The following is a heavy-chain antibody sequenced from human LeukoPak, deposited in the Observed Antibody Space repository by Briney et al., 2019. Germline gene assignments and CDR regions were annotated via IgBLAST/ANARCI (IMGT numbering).Heavy chain of an antibody. CDR1: GFSLSDYY. Sequence: NPGGSLRLSCAVSGFSLSDYYMNWVRQAPGKGREGISYVTSTGRSTNYADSVKGRFTISRDSAKNSVSLQLSSLTAEDTAVYYCARGRRGSYYTFQVWGQGTLVSVSS. V-gene: IGHV3-11*01. J-gene: IGHJ4*02. D-gene: IGHD3-16*01. CDR3: ARGRRGSYYTFQV. CDR2: VTSTGRST.